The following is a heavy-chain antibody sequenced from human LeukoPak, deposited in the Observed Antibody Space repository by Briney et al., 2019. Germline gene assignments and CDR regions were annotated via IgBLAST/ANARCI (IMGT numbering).Heavy chain of an antibody. CDR2: INPSGGST. V-gene: IGHV1-46*01. CDR1: GYTFTTYY. D-gene: IGHD2-2*01. CDR3: ARDPWGRGYCSTTSCQNLGGNDAFDI. Sequence: GASVTVSCTASGYTFTTYYMHWVRQAPGQGLEWMGIINPSGGSTSYAQKFQGRATMTRDTSTSTVYMELSSLRSEDTAVYYCARDPWGRGYCSTTSCQNLGGNDAFDISGQGTMVTVSS. J-gene: IGHJ3*02.